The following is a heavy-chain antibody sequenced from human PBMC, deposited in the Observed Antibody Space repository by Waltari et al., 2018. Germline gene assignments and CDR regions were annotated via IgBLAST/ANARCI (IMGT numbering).Heavy chain of an antibody. CDR2: VYGGGKT. V-gene: IGHV4-4*02. D-gene: IGHD2-15*01. CDR3: ARDRGRGLYLDS. Sequence: QLQESGPGLVRPSGTLSLTCAVSGDSMSSTYWWSWVRQSPGKGLEWIGQVYGGGKTTYNPSFASRVTVELDTYNKKFSLKLTSATAADTAVYYCARDRGRGLYLDSWGPG. J-gene: IGHJ4*02. CDR1: GDSMSSTYW.